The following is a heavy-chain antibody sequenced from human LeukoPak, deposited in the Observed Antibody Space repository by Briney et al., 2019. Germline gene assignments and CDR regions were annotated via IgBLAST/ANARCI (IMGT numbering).Heavy chain of an antibody. CDR3: ANTLGVISSSGWFDP. J-gene: IGHJ5*02. V-gene: IGHV3-23*01. CDR2: ISGSTGNT. D-gene: IGHD3-10*01. CDR1: GFTFSSYA. Sequence: PGGSLRLSCAASGFTFSSYAMSWVRQAPGKGLEWVSAISGSTGNTYYADSVKGRFTISRDNSKNTVYLQMNSLRPEDTAVYFCANTLGVISSSGWFDPWGQGTLVTVSS.